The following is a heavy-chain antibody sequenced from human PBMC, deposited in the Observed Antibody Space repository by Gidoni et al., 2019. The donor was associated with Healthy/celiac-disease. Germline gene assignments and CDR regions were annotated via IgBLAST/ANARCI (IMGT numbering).Heavy chain of an antibody. CDR1: GGSISSGGYY. J-gene: IGHJ4*02. V-gene: IGHV4-31*03. D-gene: IGHD3-22*01. CDR3: ARGYLYYYDSSGYYYFDY. Sequence: QVQLQESGPGLVKPSQTLSLTCTVSGGSISSGGYYWSWIRQHPGKGLEWIGYIYYSGSTYYNPSLKSRVTISVDTSKNQFSLKLSSVTAADTAVYYCARGYLYYYDSSGYYYFDYWGQGTLVTVSS. CDR2: IYYSGST.